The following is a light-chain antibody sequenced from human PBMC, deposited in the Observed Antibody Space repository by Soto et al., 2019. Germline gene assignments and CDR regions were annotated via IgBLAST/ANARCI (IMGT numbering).Light chain of an antibody. V-gene: IGKV1-33*01. CDR3: QQYVISVT. Sequence: DIQMTQSPSSLSASVGDRVTITCQASQNINNYLNWHQQKPGRAPKLLIYDASNLEAGVPSRFRGSGSGTDFTLTIGRLEPQDSAMYYCQQYVISVTFGQGTRLEIK. CDR2: DAS. J-gene: IGKJ5*01. CDR1: QNINNY.